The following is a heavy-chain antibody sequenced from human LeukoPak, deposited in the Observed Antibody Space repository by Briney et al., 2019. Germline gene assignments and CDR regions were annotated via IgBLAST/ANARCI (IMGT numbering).Heavy chain of an antibody. Sequence: GGSLRLSCAASGFTFSDYYMSWIRQAPGKGLEWVSYISSSGSTMYYADSVKGRFTISRDNAKNSLYLQMNSLRAEDTAVYYCARDLLDYYDSSYHDAFDIWGQGTMVTVSS. J-gene: IGHJ3*02. D-gene: IGHD3-22*01. CDR1: GFTFSDYY. V-gene: IGHV3-11*04. CDR2: ISSSGSTM. CDR3: ARDLLDYYDSSYHDAFDI.